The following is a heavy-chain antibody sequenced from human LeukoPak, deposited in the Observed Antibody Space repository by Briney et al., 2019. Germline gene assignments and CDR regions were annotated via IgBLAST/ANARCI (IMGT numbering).Heavy chain of an antibody. D-gene: IGHD2-2*02. J-gene: IGHJ6*03. CDR3: ARGRVEYCSSTRCYMYYYYYYMDV. CDR2: INHSGST. V-gene: IGHV4-34*01. Sequence: SETLSLTCAVYGGSFSGYYWSWIRQPPGKGLEWIGEINHSGSTNYNPSLKSRVTISVDTSKNQFSLKLSSVTAADTAVYYCARGRVEYCSSTRCYMYYYYYYMDVWGKGTTVTVSS. CDR1: GGSFSGYY.